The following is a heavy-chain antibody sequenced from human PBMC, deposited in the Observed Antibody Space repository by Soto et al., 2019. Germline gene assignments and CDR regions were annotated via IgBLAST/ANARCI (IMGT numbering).Heavy chain of an antibody. CDR1: GYTFTSYG. Sequence: ASVKVSCKASGYTFTSYGISWVRQAPGQGLEWMGGISAYNGKTNYAQKLQGRVTITADESTSTAYMELSSLRSEDTAVYYCARASRGCSGGSCFSNDWGQGTLVTVSS. CDR3: ARASRGCSGGSCFSND. D-gene: IGHD2-15*01. J-gene: IGHJ4*02. CDR2: ISAYNGKT. V-gene: IGHV1-18*01.